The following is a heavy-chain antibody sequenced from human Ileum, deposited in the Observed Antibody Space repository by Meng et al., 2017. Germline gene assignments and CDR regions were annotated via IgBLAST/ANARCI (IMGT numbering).Heavy chain of an antibody. CDR2: VSNGGGGT. D-gene: IGHD2/OR15-2a*01. J-gene: IGHJ4*02. CDR1: GFTFSSYA. Sequence: EVQLLESGGCLLQPGGSLRLSCTASGFTFSSYAMNWCRQAPGKGLEWVSGVSNGGGGTYYADSVKGRFTISRDNSKNTLYLQMNSLRAEDTAVYYCAKRNGYYFEYWGQGTLVTVSS. CDR3: AKRNGYYFEY. V-gene: IGHV3-23*01.